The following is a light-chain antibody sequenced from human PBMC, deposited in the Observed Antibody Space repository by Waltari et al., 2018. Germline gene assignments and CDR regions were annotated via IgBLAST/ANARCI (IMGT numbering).Light chain of an antibody. CDR1: QSVSRA. V-gene: IGKV3-20*01. J-gene: IGKJ1*01. Sequence: EIVLTQSPGTLSLSLGERATVSCRASQSVSRALAWYQQKPDQAPRLLIYGASTRATGIQDRFSGSGSGTDFSLTISRLEPDDFAVYYCQHYLRLPVTFGQGTTVEI. CDR2: GAS. CDR3: QHYLRLPVT.